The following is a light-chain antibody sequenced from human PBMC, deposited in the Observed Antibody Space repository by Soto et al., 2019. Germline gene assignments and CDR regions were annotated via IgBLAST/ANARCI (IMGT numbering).Light chain of an antibody. CDR2: GAS. J-gene: IGKJ1*01. Sequence: EIVMTQSPATLSVSPGERVTLSCRASQSVSSNLAWYQQKPGQAPRLLIYGASTRATGIPVRFSGSGSGTEFTLTISSLQSEDFAVYFCQQYDNWPRTFGQGTKVDI. CDR1: QSVSSN. V-gene: IGKV3-15*01. CDR3: QQYDNWPRT.